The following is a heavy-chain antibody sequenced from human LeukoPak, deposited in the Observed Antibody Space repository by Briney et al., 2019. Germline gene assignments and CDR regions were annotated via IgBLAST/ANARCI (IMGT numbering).Heavy chain of an antibody. D-gene: IGHD6-13*01. CDR3: AKGAAAGTGGNWFDP. CDR2: ISYDGSNK. J-gene: IGHJ5*02. Sequence: GGSLRLSCAASGFTFSSYGMHWVRQAPGKGLEWVAVISYDGSNKYYADSVEGRFTISRDNSKNTLYLQMNSLRAEDTALYYCAKGAAAGTGGNWFDPWGQGTLVTVSS. CDR1: GFTFSSYG. V-gene: IGHV3-30*18.